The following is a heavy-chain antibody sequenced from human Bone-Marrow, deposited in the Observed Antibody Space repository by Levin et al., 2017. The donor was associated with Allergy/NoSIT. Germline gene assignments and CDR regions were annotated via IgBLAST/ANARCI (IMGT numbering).Heavy chain of an antibody. CDR3: AGEGGYVGDSCAFDI. J-gene: IGHJ3*02. CDR1: GFNFRAYE. D-gene: IGHD4-23*01. Sequence: GESLKISCASSGFNFRAYEMHWVRQTPGKGLEWLSYISDSGYTRNYADSVKGRFTVSRDNPNDSLYLQMNSLGVEDTGVYYCAGEGGYVGDSCAFDIWGQGTMVTVSS. V-gene: IGHV3-48*03. CDR2: ISDSGYTR.